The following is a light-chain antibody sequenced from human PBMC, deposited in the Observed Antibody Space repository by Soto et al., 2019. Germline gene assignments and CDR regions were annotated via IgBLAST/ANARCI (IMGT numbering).Light chain of an antibody. CDR3: VSWDDSLSGLV. Sequence: QSVLTQSPSASGTPGQRVTISCSGSSSNIGRNYVCWYQHLPGTAPKLLIYSNNQRPSGVPDRFSGSKSGTSASLAISGLRSEDEADYYCVSWDDSLSGLVFGTGTKVTVL. J-gene: IGLJ1*01. CDR1: SSNIGRNY. CDR2: SNN. V-gene: IGLV1-47*02.